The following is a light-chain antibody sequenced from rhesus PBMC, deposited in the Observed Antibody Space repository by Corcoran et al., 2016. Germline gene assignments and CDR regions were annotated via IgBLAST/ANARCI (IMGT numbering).Light chain of an antibody. CDR2: KAS. V-gene: IGKV1-22*01. J-gene: IGKJ1*01. Sequence: DIQMTQSPSSLSASVGDKVTITCRASQGISSWLAWYPQKPGKAPKLLIYKASSLQSGVPSRFSGSGSDTDFTLTISSLQPEDFATYYCLQYSSSPRTFGQGTKVEIK. CDR3: LQYSSSPRT. CDR1: QGISSW.